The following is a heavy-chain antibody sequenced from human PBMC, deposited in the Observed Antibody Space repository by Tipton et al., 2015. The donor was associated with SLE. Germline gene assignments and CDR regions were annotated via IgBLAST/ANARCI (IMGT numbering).Heavy chain of an antibody. V-gene: IGHV4-31*03. Sequence: LRLSCTVSGGSISSGGYYWTWIRQLPGKGLEWIGYIYYSGNTYYNPSLGSRVTIALDTPKNEFSLEMTSVTTADTGVYYCARDFRAVAGRFFYYYMDVWGKGTTVTV. J-gene: IGHJ6*03. CDR3: ARDFRAVAGRFFYYYMDV. D-gene: IGHD6-13*01. CDR2: IYYSGNT. CDR1: GGSISSGGYY.